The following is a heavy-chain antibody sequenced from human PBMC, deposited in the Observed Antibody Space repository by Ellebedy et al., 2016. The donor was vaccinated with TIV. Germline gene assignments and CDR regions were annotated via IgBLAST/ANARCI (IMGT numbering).Heavy chain of an antibody. CDR3: ARDTVFGADY. J-gene: IGHJ4*02. D-gene: IGHD3-3*01. V-gene: IGHV3-74*01. CDR2: ISSDGSDT. CDR1: GFSISSHR. Sequence: GESLKISCAASGFSISSHRMHWVRQAAGKGLVWVSHISSDGSDTSYADSVKGRFTISRDNSKNTLYLQMNSLRADDTAVYYCARDTVFGADYWGQGTLVTVSS.